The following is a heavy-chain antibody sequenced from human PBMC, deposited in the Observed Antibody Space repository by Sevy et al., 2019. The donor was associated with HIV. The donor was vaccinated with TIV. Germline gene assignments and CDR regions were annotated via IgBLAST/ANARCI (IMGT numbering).Heavy chain of an antibody. CDR3: AKGSCSGGSCYSNWFDP. D-gene: IGHD2-15*01. CDR2: ISGSGGST. V-gene: IGHV3-23*01. J-gene: IGHJ5*02. CDR1: GFTFSNYA. Sequence: GGSLRLSCAASGFTFSNYAMSWVRQAPGKGLEWVSAISGSGGSTYYADSVKGRFTISRDNSKNTLYLQMNSLRAEDTAVYYCAKGSCSGGSCYSNWFDPWGQGTLVTVSS.